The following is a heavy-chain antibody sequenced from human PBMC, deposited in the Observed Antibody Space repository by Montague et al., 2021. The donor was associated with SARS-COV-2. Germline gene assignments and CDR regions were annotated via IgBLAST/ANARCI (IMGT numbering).Heavy chain of an antibody. CDR1: GGSIGSHY. J-gene: IGHJ5*02. CDR2: IYYTGIT. V-gene: IGHV4-59*11. CDR3: ARGSGPASATWFDP. Sequence: SETLSLTCTVSGGSIGSHYWSWIRLPPGKGLEWVGHIYYTGITKYKSSLKSRVTISVDTSKNQLSLKLDPVTAADTAVYYCARGSGPASATWFDPWGQGTLVTVSS. D-gene: IGHD6-25*01.